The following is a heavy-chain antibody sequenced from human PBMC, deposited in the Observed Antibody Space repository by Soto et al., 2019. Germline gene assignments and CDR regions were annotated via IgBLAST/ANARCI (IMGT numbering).Heavy chain of an antibody. D-gene: IGHD3-22*01. CDR3: ATRFYDSSGYYLFYFDS. CDR2: INHSGST. CDR1: GGSFSFYY. Sequence: PSETLSLTCAVSGGSFSFYYWSWIRQPPGKELEWIGEINHSGSTNYNSSLKSRVTISVGTSKNQFSLKLCSVTAADTAVYYCATRFYDSSGYYLFYFDSWGQGTLVTVSS. J-gene: IGHJ4*02. V-gene: IGHV4-34*01.